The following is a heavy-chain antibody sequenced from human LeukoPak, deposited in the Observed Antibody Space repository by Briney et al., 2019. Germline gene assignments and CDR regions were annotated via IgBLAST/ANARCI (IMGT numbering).Heavy chain of an antibody. CDR2: IKSESDGGTT. D-gene: IGHD5-18*01. Sequence: GSLSPSYAPSGFIYSSPLMSWGCQAPRKGLEWVGRIKSESDGGTTDYAAPVKGRFTISRDDSKNRLYLQMDSLKTEDTAVYFWTTAELGMAMVTDYHYWGQGTLVTVSS. V-gene: IGHV3-15*01. J-gene: IGHJ4*02. CDR1: GFIYSSPL. CDR3: TTAELGMAMVTDYHY.